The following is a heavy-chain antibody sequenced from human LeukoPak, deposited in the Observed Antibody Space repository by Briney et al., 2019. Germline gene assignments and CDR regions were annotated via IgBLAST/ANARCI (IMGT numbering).Heavy chain of an antibody. J-gene: IGHJ4*02. Sequence: GGSLRLSCAASGFTFSSYGMHWVRQAPGKGLEWVAVISYDGSNKYYADSVKGRFTISRDNSKNTLYLQMNSLRAEDTAVYYCAKTVRYFDWLFGGYFDYWGQGTLVTVSS. CDR3: AKTVRYFDWLFGGYFDY. V-gene: IGHV3-30*18. D-gene: IGHD3-9*01. CDR1: GFTFSSYG. CDR2: ISYDGSNK.